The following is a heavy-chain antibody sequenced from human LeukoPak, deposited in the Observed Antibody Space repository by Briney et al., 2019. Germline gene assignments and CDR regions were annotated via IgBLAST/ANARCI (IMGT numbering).Heavy chain of an antibody. CDR1: GVSISSYY. CDR3: AWGSVPAAYYYGMDV. D-gene: IGHD2-2*01. V-gene: IGHV4-59*01. J-gene: IGHJ6*02. CDR2: IYYSGST. Sequence: SETLSLTCTVSGVSISSYYWSWIRQPPGKGLEWIGYIYYSGSTNYNPSLKSRVTISVDTSKNQFSLKLSSVTAADTAVYYCAWGSVPAAYYYGMDVWGQGTTVTVSS.